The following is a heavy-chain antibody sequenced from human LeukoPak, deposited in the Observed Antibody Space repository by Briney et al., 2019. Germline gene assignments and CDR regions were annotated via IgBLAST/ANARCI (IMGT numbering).Heavy chain of an antibody. J-gene: IGHJ6*02. D-gene: IGHD2-15*01. Sequence: GGSLRLSCAASGFTFSSYWMSWVRQAPGKGLEWVANIKQDGSEKYYVDSVKGRFTISRDNAKNSLYLQMNSLRAEDTAVYYCASESPYCSGGSCPRKYYYYGMDAWGQGTTVTVSS. CDR3: ASESPYCSGGSCPRKYYYYGMDA. CDR2: IKQDGSEK. V-gene: IGHV3-7*01. CDR1: GFTFSSYW.